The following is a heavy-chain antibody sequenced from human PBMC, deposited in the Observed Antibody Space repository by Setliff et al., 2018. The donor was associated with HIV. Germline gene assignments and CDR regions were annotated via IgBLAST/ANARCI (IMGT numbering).Heavy chain of an antibody. CDR2: INPSSGDT. D-gene: IGHD6-19*01. CDR3: ARDEGSGWPLDY. CDR1: GYSFTNYY. J-gene: IGHJ4*02. V-gene: IGHV1-46*01. Sequence: ASVKVSCKASGYSFTNYYIHWVRQAPGQGLEWMGVINPSSGDTLYAQNFQGRVTVTRDKSTSTAYMQLSSLRSEDTAVYYCARDEGSGWPLDYWGQGTLVTVSS.